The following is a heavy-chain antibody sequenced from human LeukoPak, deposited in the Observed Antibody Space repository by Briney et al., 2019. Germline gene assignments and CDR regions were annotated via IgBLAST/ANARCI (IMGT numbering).Heavy chain of an antibody. D-gene: IGHD4-11*01. CDR2: ISYDGSNK. J-gene: IGHJ4*02. CDR1: GFTFSSYA. Sequence: GGSLRLSCAASGFTFSSYAMSWVRQAPGKGLEWVAVISYDGSNKYYADSVKGRFTISRDNSKNTLYLQMNSLRAEDTAVYYCARDRDSNFYFDYWGQGTLVTVSS. CDR3: ARDRDSNFYFDY. V-gene: IGHV3-30-3*01.